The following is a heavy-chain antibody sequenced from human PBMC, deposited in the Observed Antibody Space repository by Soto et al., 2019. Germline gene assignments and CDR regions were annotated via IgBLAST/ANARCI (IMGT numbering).Heavy chain of an antibody. CDR1: GGSISSSSYY. Sequence: PSETLSLTCTVSGGSISSSSYYWGWIRQPPGKGLERIGSIYYSGSTYYNLSLKSRVTISVDTSKNQFSLKLSSVTAADTAVYYCARDTSAMVRGVIIPYYFDYWGQGTLVTVSS. J-gene: IGHJ4*02. CDR3: ARDTSAMVRGVIIPYYFDY. D-gene: IGHD3-10*01. CDR2: IYYSGST. V-gene: IGHV4-39*02.